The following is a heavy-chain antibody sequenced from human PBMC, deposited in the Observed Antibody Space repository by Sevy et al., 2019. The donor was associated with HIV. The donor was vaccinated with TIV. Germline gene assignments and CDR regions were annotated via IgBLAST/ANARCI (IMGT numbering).Heavy chain of an antibody. D-gene: IGHD3-3*01. CDR3: ARRDYYGYSDS. V-gene: IGHV4-39*01. CDR1: GGSISSSNYY. CDR2: IYYSGSA. J-gene: IGHJ4*02. Sequence: ETLSLTCTVSGGSISSSNYYWGWICQPPGKGLEWIGTIYYSGSAYYNSSLKSRVTIFIDTSNNQFSLRLSSVTAADTAVYYCARRDYYGYSDSWGQGTLVTVSS.